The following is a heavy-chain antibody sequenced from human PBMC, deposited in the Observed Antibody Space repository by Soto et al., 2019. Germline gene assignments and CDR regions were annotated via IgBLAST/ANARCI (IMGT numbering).Heavy chain of an antibody. Sequence: ASVKVSCKASGYTFTSYGISWVRQAPGQGLEWMGWISAYNGNTNYAQKLQGRVTMTTDTSTSTAYMERRSLRSDDTAVYYCARDEYYYDSSGYYAYWGQGTLVTVSS. J-gene: IGHJ4*02. CDR2: ISAYNGNT. D-gene: IGHD3-22*01. V-gene: IGHV1-18*01. CDR1: GYTFTSYG. CDR3: ARDEYYYDSSGYYAY.